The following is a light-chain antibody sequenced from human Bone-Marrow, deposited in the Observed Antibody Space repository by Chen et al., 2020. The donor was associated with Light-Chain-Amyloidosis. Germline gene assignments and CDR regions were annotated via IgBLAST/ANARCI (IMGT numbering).Light chain of an antibody. V-gene: IGLV2-14*01. J-gene: IGLJ1*01. CDR3: SSYTSTNTLV. Sequence: QSALTQPASVSGSPGQSITISCTGTSSDVGGDNHVSWYQQPPAKAPKLMLYEVTNRPAWVPDRFSGSNSHNTASLTISRLQPEDEADYLCSSYTSTNTLVFGSGTSVTVL. CDR2: EVT. CDR1: SSDVGGDNH.